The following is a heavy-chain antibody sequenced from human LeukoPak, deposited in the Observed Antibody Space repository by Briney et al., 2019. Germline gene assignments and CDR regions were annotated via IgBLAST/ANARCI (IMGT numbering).Heavy chain of an antibody. D-gene: IGHD6-13*01. CDR1: GYTFTSYW. V-gene: IGHV5-51*01. CDR3: ARPGYSSSWYYFDY. Sequence: GESLKISCKGSGYTFTSYWIGWVRQMPGKGPEWMGIIYPDDSDTRYSPSFQGQVTISVDKSISTAYLQWSSLKASDTAMYYCARPGYSSSWYYFDYWGQGTLVTVSS. J-gene: IGHJ4*02. CDR2: IYPDDSDT.